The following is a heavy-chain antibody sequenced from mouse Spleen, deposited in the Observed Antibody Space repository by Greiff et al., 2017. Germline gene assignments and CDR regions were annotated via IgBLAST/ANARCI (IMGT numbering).Heavy chain of an antibody. Sequence: DVMLVESEGGLVQPGSSMKLSCTASGFTFSDYYMAWVRQVPEKGLEWVANINYDGSSTYYLDSLKSRFIISRDNAKNILYLQMSSRKSEDTATYYWARASGTWYFDVWGAGTTVTVSS. D-gene: IGHD4-1*01. CDR3: ARASGTWYFDV. CDR1: GFTFSDYY. CDR2: INYDGSST. J-gene: IGHJ1*01. V-gene: IGHV5-16*01.